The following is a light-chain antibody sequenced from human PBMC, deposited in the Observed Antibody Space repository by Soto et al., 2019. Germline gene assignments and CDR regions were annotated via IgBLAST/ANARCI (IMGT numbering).Light chain of an antibody. CDR2: KTT. V-gene: IGKV1-5*03. CDR1: QSISSW. Sequence: DIQMTQSPSTLSASVGDRVTITCRASQSISSWLAWYQQKPGKAPKLLIYKTTSLESGVPSRFSGSGSGIGFTLTISSLQPDDFATYYCQQYNSYPYTFGQGIKLEIK. J-gene: IGKJ2*01. CDR3: QQYNSYPYT.